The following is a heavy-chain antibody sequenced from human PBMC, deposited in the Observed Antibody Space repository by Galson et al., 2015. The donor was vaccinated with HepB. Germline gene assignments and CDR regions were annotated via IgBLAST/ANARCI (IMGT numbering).Heavy chain of an antibody. CDR2: ISPSGGAT. CDR1: GFTFSNFA. CDR3: AKDRDYYDSNGYYYLFS. V-gene: IGHV3-23*01. J-gene: IGHJ4*02. Sequence: SLRLSCAASGFTFSNFAMSWVRQAPGKGLQWVSSISPSGGATYYADSVKGRFTIPRDNSKNTLYLQMNSLRADDTAVFYCAKDRDYYDSNGYYYLFSWGQGTLVTVSS. D-gene: IGHD3-22*01.